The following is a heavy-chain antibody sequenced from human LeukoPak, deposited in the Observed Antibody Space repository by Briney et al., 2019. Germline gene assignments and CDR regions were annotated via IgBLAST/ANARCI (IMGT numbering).Heavy chain of an antibody. J-gene: IGHJ2*01. CDR2: IYTSGST. Sequence: PSETLSLTCTVSGGSISGYSWNWIRQPAGKGLEWIGRIYTSGSTNYNPSLKSRVTMSLDTSKNQFSLRLNSVTAADTAVYYFARVPYSDYVWYFDLWGRGTLVSVSS. V-gene: IGHV4-4*07. CDR1: GGSISGYS. D-gene: IGHD5-12*01. CDR3: ARVPYSDYVWYFDL.